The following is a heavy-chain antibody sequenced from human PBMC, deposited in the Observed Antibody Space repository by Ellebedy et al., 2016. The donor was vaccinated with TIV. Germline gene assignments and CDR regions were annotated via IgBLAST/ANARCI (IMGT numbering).Heavy chain of an antibody. V-gene: IGHV4-39*01. CDR2: MFYTGYT. D-gene: IGHD3-9*01. CDR1: GASVSSRDHY. CDR3: ARLGHYDIMTGHDYYYGMDV. Sequence: SETLSLXCAVSGASVSSRDHYWGWIRQTPGKGLEWIGSMFYTGYTSYNPSLKSRVSISVDTSKDQFSLKLRSVTAADTAVYYCARLGHYDIMTGHDYYYGMDVWGQGTTVTV. J-gene: IGHJ6*02.